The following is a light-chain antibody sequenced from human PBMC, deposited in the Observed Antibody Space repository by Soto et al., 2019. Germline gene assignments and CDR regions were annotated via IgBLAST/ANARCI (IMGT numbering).Light chain of an antibody. CDR3: SSYTSSSTWL. J-gene: IGLJ3*02. CDR2: EVS. CDR1: SSDVGGYNY. V-gene: IGLV2-14*01. Sequence: ALTQPASVSGSPGQSITISCTGTSSDVGGYNYVSWYQQHPGKAPKLMIYEVSNRPSGVSNRFSGSKSGNTASLTISGLQAEDEADYYCSSYTSSSTWLFGGGTKLTVL.